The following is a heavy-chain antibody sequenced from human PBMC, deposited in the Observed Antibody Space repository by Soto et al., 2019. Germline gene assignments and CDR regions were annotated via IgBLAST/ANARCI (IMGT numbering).Heavy chain of an antibody. D-gene: IGHD2-2*01. CDR1: GYTFTSYG. Sequence: ASVKVSCKASGYTFTSYGISWVRQAPGQGLEWMGWINASNGNTSYAQKLQGRVTITRDTSARTAYMELSSLRSEDTAVYYCARGLLAVVPVASWYYYMDVWGKGTTVTVSS. CDR3: ARGLLAVVPVASWYYYMDV. CDR2: INASNGNT. V-gene: IGHV1-18*01. J-gene: IGHJ6*03.